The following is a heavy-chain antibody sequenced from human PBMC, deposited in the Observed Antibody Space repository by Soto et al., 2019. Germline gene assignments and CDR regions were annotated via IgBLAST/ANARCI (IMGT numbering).Heavy chain of an antibody. Sequence: GSLRLSCAASGFTFSSYGMHWVRQAPGKGLEWVAVISYDGSNKYYADSVKGRFTISRDNSKNTLYLQMNSLRAEDTAVYYCAKDDDFWSGYGYYYGMDVWGQGTTVTVSS. V-gene: IGHV3-30*18. D-gene: IGHD3-3*01. CDR3: AKDDDFWSGYGYYYGMDV. J-gene: IGHJ6*02. CDR1: GFTFSSYG. CDR2: ISYDGSNK.